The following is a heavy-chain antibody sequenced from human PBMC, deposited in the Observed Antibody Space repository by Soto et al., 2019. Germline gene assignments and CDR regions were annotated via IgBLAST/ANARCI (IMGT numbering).Heavy chain of an antibody. CDR2: MNPNSCNT. J-gene: IGHJ5*02. D-gene: IGHD3-3*01. CDR3: ARGLQDTIFGVVIIEGNWFDP. V-gene: IGHV1-8*01. Sequence: GXSXKVSFKASGYTXTSYDSDLVRQATGQGLEWMGWMNPNSCNTGYAQKFQVRVTMTRNNSISTAYMEMSRLRSEDTDVYYCARGLQDTIFGVVIIEGNWFDPWGQGTLGTVSS. CDR1: GYTXTSYD.